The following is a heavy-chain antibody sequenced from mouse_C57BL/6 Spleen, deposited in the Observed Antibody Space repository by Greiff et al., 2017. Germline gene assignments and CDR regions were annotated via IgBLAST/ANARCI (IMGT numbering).Heavy chain of an antibody. CDR3: ASGYYGSSRYYYAMDY. D-gene: IGHD1-1*01. Sequence: VQLQQSGAELVKPGASVKISCKASGYAFSSYWMNWVKQRPGKGLEWIGQIYPGDGDTNYNGKVKGKATLTADKSSSTAYMQLSSLTSEDSAVYFCASGYYGSSRYYYAMDYWGQGTSVTVSS. J-gene: IGHJ4*01. CDR1: GYAFSSYW. V-gene: IGHV1-80*01. CDR2: IYPGDGDT.